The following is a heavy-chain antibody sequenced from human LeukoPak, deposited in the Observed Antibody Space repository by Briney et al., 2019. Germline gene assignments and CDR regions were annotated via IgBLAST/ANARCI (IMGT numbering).Heavy chain of an antibody. J-gene: IGHJ4*02. Sequence: PSQTLSLTCTVSGGSISSGGYYWSWIRQHPGKGLEWIGYIYYSGSTYYNPSLKSRVTISVDTSKNQFSLKLSSVTAADTAVYYCARDRMRGSSWYGDFDYWGQGTLVTVSS. D-gene: IGHD6-13*01. V-gene: IGHV4-31*03. CDR1: GGSISSGGYY. CDR2: IYYSGST. CDR3: ARDRMRGSSWYGDFDY.